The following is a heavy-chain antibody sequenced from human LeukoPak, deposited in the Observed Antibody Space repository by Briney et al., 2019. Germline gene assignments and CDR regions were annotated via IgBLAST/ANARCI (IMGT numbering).Heavy chain of an antibody. V-gene: IGHV4-4*07. D-gene: IGHD5-24*01. Sequence: PSETLSLTCTVSGGSISGYYWTWIRQPAGKGLEWIGRIYTSGTTNYNPSLKSRVTISVDTSKNQFSLKLSSVTAADTAVYYCARAGPRRDGYNLDYWGQGTLVTVSS. J-gene: IGHJ4*02. CDR3: ARAGPRRDGYNLDY. CDR1: GGSISGYY. CDR2: IYTSGTT.